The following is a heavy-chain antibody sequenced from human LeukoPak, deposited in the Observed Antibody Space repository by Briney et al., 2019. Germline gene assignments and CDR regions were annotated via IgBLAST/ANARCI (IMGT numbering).Heavy chain of an antibody. Sequence: SETLSLTCTVSGGSSSSYYWSWLRQPAGKGLEWIGRIYTSGSTNYNPSLKSRVTISVDTSKNQFSLKLSSVTAADTAVYYCARGMYGSGSYAYYYMDVWGKETTVTVSS. CDR1: GGSSSSYY. D-gene: IGHD3-10*01. J-gene: IGHJ6*03. CDR2: IYTSGST. CDR3: ARGMYGSGSYAYYYMDV. V-gene: IGHV4-4*07.